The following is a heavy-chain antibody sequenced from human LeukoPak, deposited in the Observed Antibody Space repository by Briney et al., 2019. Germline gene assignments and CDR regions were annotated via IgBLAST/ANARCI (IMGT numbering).Heavy chain of an antibody. CDR3: ARLIAAAGREFDP. D-gene: IGHD6-13*01. CDR2: IYYSGST. J-gene: IGHJ5*02. V-gene: IGHV4-38-2*01. Sequence: PGGFLRLSCAASGFSFSDYSVNWIRQPPGKGLEWIGSIYYSGSTYYNPSLKSRVTISVDTSKNQFSLKLSSVTAADTAVYYCARLIAAAGREFDPWGQGTLVTVSS. CDR1: GFSFSDYS.